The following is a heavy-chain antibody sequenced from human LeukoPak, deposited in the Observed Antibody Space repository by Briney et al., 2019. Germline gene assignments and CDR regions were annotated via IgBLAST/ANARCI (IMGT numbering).Heavy chain of an antibody. Sequence: ASVNVSCKASGYTFTSYYMHWVRQAPGQGLEWMGIINPSGGSTSYAQKFQGRVTMTRDMSTSTVYMELSSLRSEDTAVYYCARAGGGSDYYYYYMDVWGKGTTVTVSS. J-gene: IGHJ6*03. V-gene: IGHV1-46*01. CDR2: INPSGGST. CDR1: GYTFTSYY. D-gene: IGHD3-16*01. CDR3: ARAGGGSDYYYYYMDV.